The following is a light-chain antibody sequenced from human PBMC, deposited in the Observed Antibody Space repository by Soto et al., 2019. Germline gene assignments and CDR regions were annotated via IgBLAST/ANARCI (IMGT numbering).Light chain of an antibody. CDR2: GEP. V-gene: IGKV3-20*01. CDR1: QSVNNDY. J-gene: IGKJ1*01. Sequence: EIVLTQYPGTLSLAPGERAALSCSASQSVNNDYLAGYHQKPGRATRLVIYGEPKRATGIPDRSSGSGSGTDFTLTISRLEPEDVAVYYCQPYGSLQWTVGQATNMEIK. CDR3: QPYGSLQWT.